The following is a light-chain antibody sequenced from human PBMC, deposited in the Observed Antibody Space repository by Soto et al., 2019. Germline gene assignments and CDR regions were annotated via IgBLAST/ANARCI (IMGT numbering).Light chain of an antibody. Sequence: DIQITPSPSTLSASVGDRVTNTCRASQIISSWLAWYQQKPGKAPKLLIYDASSLQGGVPSRFSGSGSGTEFTLTISSLQPDDFATYYCQQYNSYPWTFGQGTKGDIK. J-gene: IGKJ1*01. CDR3: QQYNSYPWT. V-gene: IGKV1-5*01. CDR1: QIISSW. CDR2: DAS.